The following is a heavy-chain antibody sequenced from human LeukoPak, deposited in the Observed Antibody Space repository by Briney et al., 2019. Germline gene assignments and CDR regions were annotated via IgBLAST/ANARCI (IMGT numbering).Heavy chain of an antibody. CDR2: IIPILGIA. J-gene: IGHJ4*02. D-gene: IGHD6-13*01. CDR3: ARAIAAAGTIKMVLDY. CDR1: GGTFSSYA. Sequence: SVTVSCKASGGTFSSYAISWVRQAPGQGLEWMGRIIPILGIANYAQKFQGRVTITADKSTSTAYMELSSLRSEDTAVYYCARAIAAAGTIKMVLDYWGQGTLVTVSS. V-gene: IGHV1-69*04.